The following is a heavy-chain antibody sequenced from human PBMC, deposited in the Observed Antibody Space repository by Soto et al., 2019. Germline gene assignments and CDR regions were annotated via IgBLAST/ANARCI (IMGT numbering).Heavy chain of an antibody. Sequence: LSLTCTVSGDSIGGVGYWGWIRQFPGRGLEWIGCISSSGSTYYNPALNNRISLSLDTSQNQFSLKLLSVTAADTAIYYCARSGVTGIVIPSHWFDPWGQGTLVTVSS. CDR3: ARSGVTGIVIPSHWFDP. CDR2: ISSSGST. D-gene: IGHD2-21*02. CDR1: GDSIGGVGY. V-gene: IGHV4-31*03. J-gene: IGHJ5*02.